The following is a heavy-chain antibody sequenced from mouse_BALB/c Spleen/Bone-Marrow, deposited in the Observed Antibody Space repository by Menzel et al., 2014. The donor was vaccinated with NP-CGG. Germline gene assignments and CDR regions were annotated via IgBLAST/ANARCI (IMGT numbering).Heavy chain of an antibody. J-gene: IGHJ4*01. Sequence: EVQLQQSGAELVKPGASVKLSCTASGFSIKDTYIHWVKQRPEQGLEWIGRIDPGSGSTKYDPKFQGKATIKADTSSNTAYVLLSSLTSEDTAVYYCARGTPYYPLDYWGQGNSITVSS. CDR2: IDPGSGST. V-gene: IGHV14-3*02. CDR1: GFSIKDTY. D-gene: IGHD3-3*01. CDR3: ARGTPYYPLDY.